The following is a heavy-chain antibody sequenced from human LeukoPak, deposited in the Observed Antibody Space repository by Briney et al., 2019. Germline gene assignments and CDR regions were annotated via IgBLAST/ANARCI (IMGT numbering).Heavy chain of an antibody. J-gene: IGHJ4*02. CDR3: ARDRIQLPFDY. D-gene: IGHD5-18*01. Sequence: ASVKVSCKASGYTFTSYAMHWVRQAPGQRLEWMGWINAGNGNTKYSQKFQGRVTITRDTSASTAYMELSSQRSEDTAVYYCARDRIQLPFDYWGQGTLVTVSS. CDR1: GYTFTSYA. CDR2: INAGNGNT. V-gene: IGHV1-3*01.